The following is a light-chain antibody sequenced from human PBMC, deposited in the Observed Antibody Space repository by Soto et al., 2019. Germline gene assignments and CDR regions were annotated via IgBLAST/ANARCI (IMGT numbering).Light chain of an antibody. J-gene: IGLJ1*01. CDR3: CSLTTSHTYV. Sequence: QSALTQPASVSGSPGQSITLSCTGTSSDIGHYDYVSWYQQHPGKAPKLMIYHVTYRPSGVSNRYSGSKSVNSASLTISGLQADDEADYYCCSLTTSHTYVFGSGTKVTVL. V-gene: IGLV2-14*03. CDR2: HVT. CDR1: SSDIGHYDY.